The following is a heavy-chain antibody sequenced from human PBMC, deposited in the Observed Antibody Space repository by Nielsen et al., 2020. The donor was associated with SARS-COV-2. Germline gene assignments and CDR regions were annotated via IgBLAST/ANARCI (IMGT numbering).Heavy chain of an antibody. CDR3: ARVQYFDFDY. Sequence: GESLKISCAASGNTFSRHGMHWVRQAPGKGLEWISYISSTSTTMLYADSVKGRFTIFRSDAENSLYLLMSSLRVEDTAVYYCARVQYFDFDYWGQGTPATVSS. J-gene: IGHJ4*02. D-gene: IGHD2/OR15-2a*01. V-gene: IGHV3-48*01. CDR1: GNTFSRHG. CDR2: ISSTSTTM.